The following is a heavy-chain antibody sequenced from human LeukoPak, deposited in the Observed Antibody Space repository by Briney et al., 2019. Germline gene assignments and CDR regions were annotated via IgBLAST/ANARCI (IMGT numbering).Heavy chain of an antibody. Sequence: SDTLSLTCSVSGGSISIYYWSWIRQPPGKGLEWIGYIYYTGTTKYNPSLKSRVTISVDTSKNQFSLKLSSVTAADTAVYYCARVIAAAGAMHGMDVWGQGTTVTVSS. V-gene: IGHV4-59*07. CDR2: IYYTGTT. J-gene: IGHJ6*02. D-gene: IGHD6-13*01. CDR1: GGSISIYY. CDR3: ARVIAAAGAMHGMDV.